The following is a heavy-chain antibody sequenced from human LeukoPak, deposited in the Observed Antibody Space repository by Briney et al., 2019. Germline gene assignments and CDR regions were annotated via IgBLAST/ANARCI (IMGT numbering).Heavy chain of an antibody. Sequence: PSQTLSLTCAVYGGSFSGYYWSWIRQPPGKGLEWIGEINHSGSTNYNPSLKSRVTISVDTSKNQFSLKLSSVTAADTAVYYCARGYYYMDVWGKGTTVTVSS. V-gene: IGHV4-34*01. J-gene: IGHJ6*03. CDR2: INHSGST. CDR3: ARGYYYMDV. CDR1: GGSFSGYY.